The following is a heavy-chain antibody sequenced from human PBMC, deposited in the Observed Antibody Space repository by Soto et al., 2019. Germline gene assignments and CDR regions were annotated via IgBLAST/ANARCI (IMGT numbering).Heavy chain of an antibody. V-gene: IGHV1-8*01. J-gene: IGHJ6*02. Sequence: ASVKVSCKASGYTFTSYDINWVRQATGQGLEWMGWMNPNSGNTGYAQKFQGRVTMTRNTSISTAYMELSSLRSEDTAVYYCARVDSSGWCNYYYYGMDVWGQGTTVTVSS. CDR2: MNPNSGNT. CDR1: GYTFTSYD. CDR3: ARVDSSGWCNYYYYGMDV. D-gene: IGHD6-19*01.